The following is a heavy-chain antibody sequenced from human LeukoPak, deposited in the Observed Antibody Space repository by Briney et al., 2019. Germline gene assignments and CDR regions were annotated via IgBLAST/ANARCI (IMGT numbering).Heavy chain of an antibody. CDR1: GFTFSSYG. CDR3: ASNYFGPGSMKGDFYYMDV. D-gene: IGHD3-10*01. Sequence: GGTLRLSCAASGFTFSSYGMSWVRQAPGKGLEWVSAISGSGGSTYYADSVKGRFTISRDNAKNSLYLQMNSLRAEDAGVYYCASNYFGPGSMKGDFYYMDVWGKGTTVTISS. J-gene: IGHJ6*03. CDR2: ISGSGGST. V-gene: IGHV3-23*01.